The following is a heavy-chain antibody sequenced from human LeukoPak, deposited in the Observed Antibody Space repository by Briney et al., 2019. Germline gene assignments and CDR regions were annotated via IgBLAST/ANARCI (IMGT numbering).Heavy chain of an antibody. CDR2: VYNGGGT. Sequence: SETLSLTCAVYGGSFNDYFWTWIRQPPGKGLEWIGEVYNGGGTNYNPSLKSRVIISVDTSKNQFSLRLSSVTAADTAVYYCARGRLGSVVFEGYYYFMDVWGKGTTVTVSS. V-gene: IGHV4-34*01. CDR1: GGSFNDYF. D-gene: IGHD3-22*01. CDR3: ARGRLGSVVFEGYYYFMDV. J-gene: IGHJ6*03.